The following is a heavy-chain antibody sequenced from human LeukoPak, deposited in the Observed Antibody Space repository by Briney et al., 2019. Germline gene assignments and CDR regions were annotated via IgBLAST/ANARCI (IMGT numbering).Heavy chain of an antibody. J-gene: IGHJ4*02. D-gene: IGHD3-9*01. V-gene: IGHV4-34*01. CDR3: ARVLLEDYDILTGYYRDTATLDY. CDR1: GGSFSGYY. Sequence: SETLSLTCAVHGGSFSGYYWSWIRQPPGKGLEWIGEINHSGSTNYNPSLKSRVTISVDTSKNQFSLKLSSVTAADTAVYYCARVLLEDYDILTGYYRDTATLDYWGQGTLVTVSS. CDR2: INHSGST.